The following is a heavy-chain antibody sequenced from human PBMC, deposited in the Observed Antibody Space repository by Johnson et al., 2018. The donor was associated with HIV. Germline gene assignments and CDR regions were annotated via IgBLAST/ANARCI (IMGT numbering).Heavy chain of an antibody. V-gene: IGHV3-20*04. CDR2: IHWNGGST. Sequence: VQLVESGGRVVRPGGSLRLSCVASGFTFDDYGMSWVRQAPGKGLEWVSGIHWNGGSTGYAESVKGRFTISRDNAKNSLYLQMNSLRAEDTALYYCAKVFRVRVAGAFDIWGQGTMVTVSS. D-gene: IGHD6-19*01. CDR3: AKVFRVRVAGAFDI. J-gene: IGHJ3*02. CDR1: GFTFDDYG.